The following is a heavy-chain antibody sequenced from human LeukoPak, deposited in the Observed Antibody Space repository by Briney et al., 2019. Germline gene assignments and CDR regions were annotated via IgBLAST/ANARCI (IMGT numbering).Heavy chain of an antibody. CDR1: GYTFTSYA. CDR2: ISAYNGAT. Sequence: ASVKVSCKASGYTFTSYAISWVRQAPGQGLEWMGWISAYNGATKYAQKLQGRVTMTTDTSTSTAYVELRSLRSGDTAVYYCARDRSSSWYYFDYWGQGTLVTVSS. D-gene: IGHD6-13*01. CDR3: ARDRSSSWYYFDY. J-gene: IGHJ4*02. V-gene: IGHV1-18*01.